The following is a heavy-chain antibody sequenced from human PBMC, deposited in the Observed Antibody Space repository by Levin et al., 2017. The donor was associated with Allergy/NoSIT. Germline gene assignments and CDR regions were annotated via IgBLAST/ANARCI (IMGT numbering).Heavy chain of an antibody. CDR1: GFTLSSYW. J-gene: IGHJ4*02. CDR3: ARGVTLIEN. D-gene: IGHD3-22*01. V-gene: IGHV3-7*01. CDR2: IRQEGSEK. Sequence: GGSLRLSCAVSGFTLSSYWMNWVRQAPGKGLEWVANIRQEGSEKYYVDSVKGRFTISRDNAKNPLYLQMNSLRADDTAVYYCARGVTLIENWGQGTLVTVSS.